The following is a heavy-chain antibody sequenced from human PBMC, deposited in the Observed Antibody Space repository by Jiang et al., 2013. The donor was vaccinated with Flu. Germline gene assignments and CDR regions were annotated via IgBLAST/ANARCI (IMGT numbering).Heavy chain of an antibody. CDR3: ARRGGSNSWDYRLDP. Sequence: PGLVKPSETLSLTCTVSGGSIRSSSYYWGWIRQPPGKGLEWIGSIYYSGSTYYNPSLKSRITISVDTSKNQFSLKLSSVTAADTAVYYCARRGGSNSWDYRLDPWGQGTLVTVSS. D-gene: IGHD6-13*01. CDR2: IYYSGST. V-gene: IGHV4-39*01. J-gene: IGHJ5*02. CDR1: GGSIRSSSYY.